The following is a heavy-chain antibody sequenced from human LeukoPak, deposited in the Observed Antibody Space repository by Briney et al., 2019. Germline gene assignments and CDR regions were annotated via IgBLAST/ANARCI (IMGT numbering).Heavy chain of an antibody. V-gene: IGHV1-69*04. CDR1: GGTFSSYA. D-gene: IGHD3-22*01. J-gene: IGHJ3*02. CDR3: ARAAYYYDGSGYYIADAFDI. Sequence: GASVKVSCKASGGTFSSYAISWVRQAPGQGLEWMGRIIPILGIANYAQKFQGRVTITADKSTSTAYMELSSLRSEDTAVYYCARAAYYYDGSGYYIADAFDIWGQGTMVTVSS. CDR2: IIPILGIA.